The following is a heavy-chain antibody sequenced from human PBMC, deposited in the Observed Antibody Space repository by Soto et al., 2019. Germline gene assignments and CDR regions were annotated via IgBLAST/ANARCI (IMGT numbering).Heavy chain of an antibody. V-gene: IGHV4-59*01. CDR2: IYYSGST. CDR3: ARGGTTVVKSHFDY. D-gene: IGHD4-17*01. Sequence: PSETLSLTCTVSGGSISSYYWSWIRQPPGKGLEWIGYIYYSGSTNYNPSLKSRATISVDTSKNQFSLKLSSVTAADTAVYYCARGGTTVVKSHFDYWGRGTLVTVSS. J-gene: IGHJ4*02. CDR1: GGSISSYY.